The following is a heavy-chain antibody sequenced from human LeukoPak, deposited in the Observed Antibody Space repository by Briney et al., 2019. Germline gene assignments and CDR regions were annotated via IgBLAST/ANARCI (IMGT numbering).Heavy chain of an antibody. CDR3: ARPGLGMGYFDY. CDR2: ISGSSSTI. CDR1: GFTFSSYN. V-gene: IGHV3-48*04. J-gene: IGHJ4*02. Sequence: GGSLRLSCAASGFTFSSYNMNWVRQAPGKGLEWVSYISGSSSTIYYADSAKGRFTISRDNAKNSLYLQMNTLRAEDTAVYYCARPGLGMGYFDYWGQGTLVTVSS. D-gene: IGHD3/OR15-3a*01.